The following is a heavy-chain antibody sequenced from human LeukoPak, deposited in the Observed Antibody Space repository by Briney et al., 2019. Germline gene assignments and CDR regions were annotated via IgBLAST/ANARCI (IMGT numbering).Heavy chain of an antibody. V-gene: IGHV1-2*02. D-gene: IGHD3-22*01. CDR1: GYTFTAYH. Sequence: AASVKVSCKTSGYTFTAYHIHWVRQAPGHGLEWLGWINPNSGGANFAQNFQGRVTMTRDTSISTAYMELSRLRSDDTAMYYCARDNRGDDSSGYYPNDFDYWGQGTLVTVSS. CDR3: ARDNRGDDSSGYYPNDFDY. J-gene: IGHJ4*02. CDR2: INPNSGGA.